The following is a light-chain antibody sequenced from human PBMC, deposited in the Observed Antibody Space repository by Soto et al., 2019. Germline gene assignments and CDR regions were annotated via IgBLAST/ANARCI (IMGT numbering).Light chain of an antibody. V-gene: IGKV3-20*01. CDR2: VAS. Sequence: EIVLTQSPGALSLSPGERATLSCRASQSVDRNYLAWYQQKPGQAPRLLIYVASNRATGIPDRFSGSGSGTDFTLTISRLEPEDFALYHCQQYGSSPWTFGQGTKVDI. J-gene: IGKJ1*01. CDR1: QSVDRNY. CDR3: QQYGSSPWT.